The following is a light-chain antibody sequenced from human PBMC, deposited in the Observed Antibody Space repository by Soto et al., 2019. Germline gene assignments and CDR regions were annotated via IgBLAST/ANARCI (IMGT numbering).Light chain of an antibody. CDR3: SSHTSSGARV. V-gene: IGLV2-14*01. Sequence: QSALTQPASVSGSPGQSITISCTGASSDVGDYNYVSWYQQYPGKAPKLMIYDVSNRPSGVSNRFSGSKSGNTASLTISGLQAEDEAFYRCSSHTSSGARVFGGGTKLTVL. CDR1: SSDVGDYNY. CDR2: DVS. J-gene: IGLJ3*02.